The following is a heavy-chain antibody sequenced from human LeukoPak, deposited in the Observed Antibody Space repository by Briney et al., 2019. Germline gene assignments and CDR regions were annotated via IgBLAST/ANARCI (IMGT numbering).Heavy chain of an antibody. CDR3: ERTDYYYYYMDV. CDR1: GGSISSYY. J-gene: IGHJ6*03. Sequence: PSETLSLTCTVSGGSISSYYWSWIRQPPGKGLEWIGYIYYSGSTNYNPSLKSRVTISVDTSKNQFSLKLSSVTAADTAVYYCERTDYYYYYMDVWGKGTTVTVSS. V-gene: IGHV4-59*01. CDR2: IYYSGST.